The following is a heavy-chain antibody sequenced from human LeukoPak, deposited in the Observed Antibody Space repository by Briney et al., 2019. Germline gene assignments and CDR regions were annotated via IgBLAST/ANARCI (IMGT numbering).Heavy chain of an antibody. V-gene: IGHV1-69*10. CDR3: AREFSGSYGYDYYYYMDV. J-gene: IGHJ6*03. CDR2: IIPIFGIA. Sequence: ASVKVSCKASGGTFSSYAISWVRQAPGQGLGWMGGIIPIFGIANYAQKFQGRVTITEDKSTSTAYMELSSVRSEDTAVYYCAREFSGSYGYDYYYYMDVWGKGTTVTVSS. D-gene: IGHD1-26*01. CDR1: GGTFSSYA.